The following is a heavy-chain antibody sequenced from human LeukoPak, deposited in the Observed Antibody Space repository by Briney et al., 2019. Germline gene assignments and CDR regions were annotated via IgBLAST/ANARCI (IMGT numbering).Heavy chain of an antibody. CDR3: AREMPYYDILTGYRYYFDY. CDR1: GYTFTRYG. D-gene: IGHD3-9*01. J-gene: IGHJ4*02. Sequence: ASVKLSCKASGYTFTRYGISWVRQAPGHRLEWLGWFSAYNGKTNYAQKLQGRVTMTTDTSTSTAYMELRSLRSDDTAVYYCAREMPYYDILTGYRYYFDYWGQGTLVTVSS. V-gene: IGHV1-18*01. CDR2: FSAYNGKT.